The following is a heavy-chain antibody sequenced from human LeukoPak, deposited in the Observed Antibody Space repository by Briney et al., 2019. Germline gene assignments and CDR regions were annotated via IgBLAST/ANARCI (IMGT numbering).Heavy chain of an antibody. J-gene: IGHJ4*02. CDR2: ISGGGGST. CDR3: ARGHTAVTRHFDF. V-gene: IGHV3-23*01. CDR1: GFTFSSYG. Sequence: GGTLRLSCAASGFTFSSYGMSWVRQAPGKGLEWVSAISGGGGSTYYADSVEGRFTISRDDAKNLLYLDMNSLRAEDTAVYYCARGHTAVTRHFDFWGQGTLVTVSS. D-gene: IGHD4-17*01.